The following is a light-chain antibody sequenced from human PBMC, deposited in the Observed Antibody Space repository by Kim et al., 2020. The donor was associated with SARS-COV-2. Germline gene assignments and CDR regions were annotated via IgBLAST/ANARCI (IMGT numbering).Light chain of an antibody. CDR2: AVS. CDR3: TSYTSTITWV. Sequence: GQSITISCTGTSSDVGGFNFVSWYQQYPGKAPKLMIYAVSKRPSGVSNRFSGSKSGNTASLTISGLQAEDEADYYCTSYTSTITWVFGGGTKVTVL. J-gene: IGLJ3*02. CDR1: SSDVGGFNF. V-gene: IGLV2-14*04.